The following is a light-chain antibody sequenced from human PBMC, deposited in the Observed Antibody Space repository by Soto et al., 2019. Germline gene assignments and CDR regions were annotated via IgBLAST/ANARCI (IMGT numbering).Light chain of an antibody. CDR1: SGDVGGYYY. V-gene: IGLV2-14*01. Sequence: QSVLTQPASVSGSPGQSITISCTGTSGDVGGYYYVSWYQQLPGKAPKLMISEVSNRPSGVSNRFSASKSGTSASLAISGLRSEDEGDYYCSATDDRLSGPVFGGGTKLTVL. CDR2: EVS. J-gene: IGLJ2*01. CDR3: SATDDRLSGPV.